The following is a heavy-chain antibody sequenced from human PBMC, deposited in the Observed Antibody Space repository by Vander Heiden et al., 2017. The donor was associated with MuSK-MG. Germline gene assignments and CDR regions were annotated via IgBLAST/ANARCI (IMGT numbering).Heavy chain of an antibody. CDR2: IDPSDSYT. CDR3: ARLDCLVTEHPDY. J-gene: IGHJ4*02. Sequence: EVQLVQSGAEVKKPGESLRISCKGSGYSFTSYWINWVRQMPGKGLEWMGRIDPSDSYTKYSPAFQGHVTISADKSISTAYLQWSRMKASDTAMYYCARLDCLVTEHPDYWGQGTLVTVSS. CDR1: GYSFTSYW. V-gene: IGHV5-10-1*03. D-gene: IGHD3-9*01.